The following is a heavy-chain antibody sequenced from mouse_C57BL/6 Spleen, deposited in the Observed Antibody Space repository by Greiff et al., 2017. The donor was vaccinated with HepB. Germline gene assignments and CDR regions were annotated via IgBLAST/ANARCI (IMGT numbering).Heavy chain of an antibody. J-gene: IGHJ2*01. CDR1: GFTFSSYA. V-gene: IGHV5-4*01. CDR2: ISDGGSYT. CDR3: AREVYYGSSYYFDY. Sequence: EVKLVESGGGLVKPGGSLKLSCAASGFTFSSYAMSWVRQTPEKRLEWVATISDGGSYTYYPDNVKGRFTISRDNAKNNLYLQMSHLKSEDTAMYYCAREVYYGSSYYFDYWGQGTTLTVSS. D-gene: IGHD1-1*01.